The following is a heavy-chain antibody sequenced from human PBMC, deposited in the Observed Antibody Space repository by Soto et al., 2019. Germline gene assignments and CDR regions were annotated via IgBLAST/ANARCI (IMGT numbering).Heavy chain of an antibody. J-gene: IGHJ3*02. CDR2: ISGSGGST. Sequence: PGGSLRLSCAASGFTFSSYAMSWVRQAPGKGLEWVSAISGSGGSTYYADSVKGRFTISRYNSKNTLYLQMNSLRAEDPAVYYCSNAWGEGDPWWAFDSWGQGTMVTVSS. D-gene: IGHD3-16*01. CDR3: SNAWGEGDPWWAFDS. CDR1: GFTFSSYA. V-gene: IGHV3-23*01.